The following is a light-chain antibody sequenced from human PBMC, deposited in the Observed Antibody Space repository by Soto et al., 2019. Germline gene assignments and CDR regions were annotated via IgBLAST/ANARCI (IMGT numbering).Light chain of an antibody. J-gene: IGKJ4*01. CDR2: AAS. Sequence: DIQLTQSPSFLSASVGDRVSITCRASQGLSNYLAWYQQKPGKAPKVLIYAASTLQNGVPSRFSGSGSGTEFILTISSLHPEDCATYYCQQLNRYWLTFGGGTKVEIK. V-gene: IGKV1-9*01. CDR1: QGLSNY. CDR3: QQLNRYWLT.